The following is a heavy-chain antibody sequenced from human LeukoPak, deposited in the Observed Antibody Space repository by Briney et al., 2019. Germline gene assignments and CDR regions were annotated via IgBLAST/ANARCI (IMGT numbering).Heavy chain of an antibody. Sequence: GGSLRLSCAASGFTFSSYAMHWVRQAPGKGLEWVAVISGSGGSTYYADSVKGRFTISRDNSKNTLYLQMNSLRAEDTAVYYCAKGPFGGVMPWGQGTLVTVSS. CDR3: AKGPFGGVMP. J-gene: IGHJ5*02. V-gene: IGHV3-23*01. CDR1: GFTFSSYA. D-gene: IGHD3-16*01. CDR2: ISGSGGST.